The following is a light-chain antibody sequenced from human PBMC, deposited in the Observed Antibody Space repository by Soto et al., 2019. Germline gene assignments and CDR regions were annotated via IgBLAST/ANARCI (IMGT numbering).Light chain of an antibody. J-gene: IGKJ2*01. CDR3: QQYGSSPGT. Sequence: EIVLTQSPGTLSLSPGERATLSCRASQSVSSYLAWYQQKPGRAPRLLIYGVSSRATGVPDRFSGSGSGTDFTFTISRLEPEDIAVYYCQQYGSSPGTFGQGTKLEIK. CDR1: QSVSSY. V-gene: IGKV3-20*01. CDR2: GVS.